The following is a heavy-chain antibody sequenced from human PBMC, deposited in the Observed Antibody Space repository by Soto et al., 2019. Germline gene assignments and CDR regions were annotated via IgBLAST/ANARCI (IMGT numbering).Heavy chain of an antibody. J-gene: IGHJ6*02. Sequence: QVQLVQSGAEVKKPGSSVKVSCKASGGTFSSYAISWVRQAPGQGLEWMGGIIPISGTANYAQKFQGRVTITADEYTSTAYMGLSSLRSQDTAVYYCARSQDCSTSLEIYYYYCYGMDVWGQGTTVTVSS. CDR1: GGTFSSYA. D-gene: IGHD2-2*01. CDR3: ARSQDCSTSLEIYYYYCYGMDV. CDR2: IIPISGTA. V-gene: IGHV1-69*01.